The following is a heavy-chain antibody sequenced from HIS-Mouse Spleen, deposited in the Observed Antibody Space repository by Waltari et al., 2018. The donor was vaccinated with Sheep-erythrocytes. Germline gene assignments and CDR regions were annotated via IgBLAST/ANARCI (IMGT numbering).Heavy chain of an antibody. CDR1: GGSISSGGYY. V-gene: IGHV4-31*03. D-gene: IGHD3-10*01. CDR3: ARALIITMVRGVTSNWFDP. J-gene: IGHJ5*02. CDR2: IYYSVST. Sequence: QVQLQESGPGLVKPSQTLSLTCTVSGGSISSGGYYWSWIRQPPGKGLVGIGYIYYSVSTSYNPSLNRRVTISVDTSKNQFSLKLSSVTAADTAVYYCARALIITMVRGVTSNWFDPWGQGTLVTVSS.